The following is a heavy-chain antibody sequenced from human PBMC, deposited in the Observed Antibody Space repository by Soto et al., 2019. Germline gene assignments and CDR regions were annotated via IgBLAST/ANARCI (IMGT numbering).Heavy chain of an antibody. Sequence: KPSETLSLTCTVSGGSISYYYWNWIRQSAGKGLEWIGRIYSSGSTNYNPSLKSRISMSIDTSKNQFSLKVRAVSAADTAVYYCARDYGSGSYYTFDYWGQGXQVTVYS. CDR3: ARDYGSGSYYTFDY. CDR2: IYSSGST. D-gene: IGHD3-10*01. V-gene: IGHV4-4*07. CDR1: GGSISYYY. J-gene: IGHJ4*02.